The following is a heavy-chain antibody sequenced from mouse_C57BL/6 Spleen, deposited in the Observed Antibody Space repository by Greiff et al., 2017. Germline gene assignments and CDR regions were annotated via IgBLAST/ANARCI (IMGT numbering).Heavy chain of an antibody. CDR1: GFNIKDYY. D-gene: IGHD1-1*01. Sequence: VQLQQPGAELVRPGASVKLSCTASGFNIKDYYMHWVKQRPEQGLEWIGRIDPEDGDTEYAPKFQGKATMTADTSSNTAYLQLSSLTSEDTAVYYCTTVPCYGSSSGFAYWGQGTLVTVSA. J-gene: IGHJ3*01. V-gene: IGHV14-1*01. CDR2: IDPEDGDT. CDR3: TTVPCYGSSSGFAY.